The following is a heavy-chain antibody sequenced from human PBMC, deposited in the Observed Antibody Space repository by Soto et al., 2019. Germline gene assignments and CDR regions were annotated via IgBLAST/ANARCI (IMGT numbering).Heavy chain of an antibody. CDR2: INPNSGGT. V-gene: IGHV1-2*02. CDR1: GYTFTGYY. D-gene: IGHD4-4*01. J-gene: IGHJ4*02. CDR3: AREGRDGYSTYYFDY. Sequence: ASVKVSCKASGYTFTGYYMHWVRQAPGQGLEWMGWINPNSGGTNYAQKFQGRVTMTRDTSISTAYMELSRLRSDDTAVYYCAREGRDGYSTYYFDYWGQGTLVTVSS.